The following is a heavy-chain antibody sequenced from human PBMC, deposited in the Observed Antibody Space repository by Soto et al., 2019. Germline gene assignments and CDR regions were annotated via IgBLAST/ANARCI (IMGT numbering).Heavy chain of an antibody. CDR2: IYPGGSDT. D-gene: IGHD3-9*01. J-gene: IGHJ4*02. CDR1: GYSFTSYW. Sequence: GESLKISCKGSGYSFTSYWIGWVRQMPGEGLEWMGIIYPGGSDTRYSPSFQGQVTISADKSISTAYLQWSSLKTSDTAMYYCASKEYKYVSSGYFYWGQGTQVTVSS. CDR3: ASKEYKYVSSGYFY. V-gene: IGHV5-51*01.